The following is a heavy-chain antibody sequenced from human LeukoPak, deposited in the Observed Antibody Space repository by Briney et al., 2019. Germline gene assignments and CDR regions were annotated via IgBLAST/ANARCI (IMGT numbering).Heavy chain of an antibody. CDR2: IIPILGIA. CDR3: ARDRSYDPDAFDI. D-gene: IGHD5-12*01. J-gene: IGHJ3*02. CDR1: GYTFTSYG. V-gene: IGHV1-69*04. Sequence: ASVKVSCKASGYTFTSYGISWVRQAPGQGLEWMGRIIPILGIANYAQKFQGRVTITADKSTSTAYMELSSLRSEDTAVYYCARDRSYDPDAFDIWGQGTMVTVSS.